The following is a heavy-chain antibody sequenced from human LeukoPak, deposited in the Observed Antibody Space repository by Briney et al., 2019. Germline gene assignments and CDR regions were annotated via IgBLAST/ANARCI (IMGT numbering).Heavy chain of an antibody. J-gene: IGHJ4*02. CDR3: ARVRYSGYDDYYFDY. Sequence: GGSLRLSCAASGFTFSSYWMSSVRQAPGKGLEWVANIKQDGSEKYYVDSVKGRFTISRDNAKNSLYLQTNSLRAEDTAVYYCARVRYSGYDDYYFDYWGQGTLVTVSS. CDR1: GFTFSSYW. V-gene: IGHV3-7*03. D-gene: IGHD5-12*01. CDR2: IKQDGSEK.